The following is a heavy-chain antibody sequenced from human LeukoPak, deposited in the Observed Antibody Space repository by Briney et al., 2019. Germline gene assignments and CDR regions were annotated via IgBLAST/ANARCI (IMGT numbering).Heavy chain of an antibody. CDR2: IYSGGST. J-gene: IGHJ6*03. V-gene: IGHV3-66*01. CDR1: GFTLRSNY. CDR3: ARAREEYYYMDV. Sequence: GGSLRLPCAASGFTLRSNYMSWVRQAPGKGLECVSVIYSGGSTYNADSAKVRFTISRDNSKNTLYLQMNSLRAEDTAVYYCARAREEYYYMDVWGKGTTVTVSS.